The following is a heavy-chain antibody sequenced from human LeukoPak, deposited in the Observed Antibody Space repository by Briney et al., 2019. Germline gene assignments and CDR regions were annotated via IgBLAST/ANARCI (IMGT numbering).Heavy chain of an antibody. CDR2: ICGSGGST. Sequence: PGGSLRLSCAASGYTLSSYAMSWVRQAPGKGLEWVSAICGSGGSTYYADSVKGRFTISRDNSRNTLYLQMNSLRAEDTAVYYCAKDLSIAAAGIVPNFDYWGQGTLVTVSS. V-gene: IGHV3-23*01. D-gene: IGHD6-13*01. CDR3: AKDLSIAAAGIVPNFDY. J-gene: IGHJ4*02. CDR1: GYTLSSYA.